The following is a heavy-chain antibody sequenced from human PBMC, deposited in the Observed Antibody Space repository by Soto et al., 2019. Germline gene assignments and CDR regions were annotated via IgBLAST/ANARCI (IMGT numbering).Heavy chain of an antibody. CDR1: GGTFSSYA. V-gene: IGHV1-69*13. J-gene: IGHJ6*02. Sequence: GASVKVSCKASGGTFSSYAISWVRQAPGQGLEWMGGIIPIFGTANYAQKFQGRVTITADESTSTAYMELSSLRSEDTAVYYCARAQGRPGGDYEMADYYYYGMDVWGQGTTVTVSS. CDR2: IIPIFGTA. D-gene: IGHD4-17*01. CDR3: ARAQGRPGGDYEMADYYYYGMDV.